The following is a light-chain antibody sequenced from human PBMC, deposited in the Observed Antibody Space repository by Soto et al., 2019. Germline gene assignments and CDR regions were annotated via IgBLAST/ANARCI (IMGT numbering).Light chain of an antibody. CDR1: SSDVGGYNY. CDR2: DVT. Sequence: QSALTQPASVSGSPGQPITISCTGTSSDVGGYNYVSWYQQHPGKAPKLMIYDVTNRPSGVSNRFSGSKSGNTASLTISGLQAEYEADYYCSSYTSSSTPLVFGGGTKLTVL. J-gene: IGLJ3*02. V-gene: IGLV2-14*01. CDR3: SSYTSSSTPLV.